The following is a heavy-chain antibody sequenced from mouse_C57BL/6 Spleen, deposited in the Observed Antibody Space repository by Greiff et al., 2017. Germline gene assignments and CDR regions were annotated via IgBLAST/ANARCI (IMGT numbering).Heavy chain of an antibody. V-gene: IGHV3-6*01. CDR1: GYSITSGYY. CDR3: ARDDWGYFDY. CDR2: ISYDGSN. D-gene: IGHD4-1*01. J-gene: IGHJ2*01. Sequence: DVHLVESGPGLVKPSQSLSLPCSVTGYSITSGYYWNWIRQFPGNKLEWMGYISYDGSNNYNPSLKNRISITRDTSKNQFFLKLNSVTTEDTATYYCARDDWGYFDYWSQGTTLTVSS.